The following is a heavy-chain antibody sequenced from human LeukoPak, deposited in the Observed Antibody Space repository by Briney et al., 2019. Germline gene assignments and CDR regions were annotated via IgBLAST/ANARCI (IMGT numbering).Heavy chain of an antibody. CDR1: GYTFTSYD. J-gene: IGHJ6*03. Sequence: ASVKVSCKASGYTFTSYDINWVRQATGQGLEWMGWMNPNSGNTGYAQKFQGRVTMTRNTSISTAYMELSSLRSEDTAVYYCARGVAARPGYYYYCYMDVWGKGTTVTVSS. V-gene: IGHV1-8*01. CDR2: MNPNSGNT. CDR3: ARGVAARPGYYYYCYMDV. D-gene: IGHD6-6*01.